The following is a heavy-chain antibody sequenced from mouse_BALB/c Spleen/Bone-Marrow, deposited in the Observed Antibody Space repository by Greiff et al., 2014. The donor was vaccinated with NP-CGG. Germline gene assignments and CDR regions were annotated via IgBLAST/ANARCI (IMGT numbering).Heavy chain of an antibody. CDR2: ISGGGSYT. V-gene: IGHV5-9-4*01. J-gene: IGHJ1*01. CDR3: ARVIGTRCCDV. D-gene: IGHD4-1*01. Sequence: DVHLVESGGGLVKPGGPLKLSCAASGFTFSDYAMSWVRQSPEKRLEWVAEISGGGSYTYYPDTVTGRFTISRDNAKNTLYLEMSSLKSEDTAIYYCARVIGTRCCDVWGAGTTVTVSS. CDR1: GFTFSDYA.